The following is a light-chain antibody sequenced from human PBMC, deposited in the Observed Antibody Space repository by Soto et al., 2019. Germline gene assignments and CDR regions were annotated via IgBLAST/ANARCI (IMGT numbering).Light chain of an antibody. J-gene: IGKJ2*01. CDR2: RAS. CDR3: QQSYSTLPYT. CDR1: RNISSD. V-gene: IGKV1-39*01. Sequence: IQMTQSPSSLSASVGDRVTLTCRASRNISSDLNWYQQKPGKAPKLLIYRASTLQNGVPSRFSGSGSATDFTLTITTLQREDFATYSCQQSYSTLPYTFGQGTKVEIK.